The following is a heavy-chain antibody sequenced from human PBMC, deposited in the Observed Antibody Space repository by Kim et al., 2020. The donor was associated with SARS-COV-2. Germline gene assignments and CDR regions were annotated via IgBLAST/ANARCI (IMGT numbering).Heavy chain of an antibody. CDR3: ARGIRQLWYNFDY. V-gene: IGHV1-69*13. CDR1: GGTFSSYA. Sequence: SVKVSCKASGGTFSSYAISWVRQAPGQGLEWMGGIIPIFGTANYAQKFQGRVTITADESTSTAYMELSSLRSEDTAVYYCARGIRQLWYNFDYWGQGTLVTVSS. CDR2: IIPIFGTA. J-gene: IGHJ4*02. D-gene: IGHD5-18*01.